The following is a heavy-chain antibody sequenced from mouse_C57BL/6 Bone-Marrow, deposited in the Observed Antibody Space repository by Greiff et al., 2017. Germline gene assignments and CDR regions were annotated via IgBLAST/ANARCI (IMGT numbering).Heavy chain of an antibody. V-gene: IGHV1-50*01. CDR3: ARSGGYFDY. J-gene: IGHJ2*01. CDR1: GYTFTSYW. D-gene: IGHD4-1*01. Sequence: QVQLQQPGAELVKPGASVKLSCKASGYTFTSYWMQWVNQRPGQGLEWIGEIDPSDSYTNYNQKLKGKATLNVDTASSTAYMQLSSLTSEDSAVYYCARSGGYFDYWGQGTTLTVSS. CDR2: IDPSDSYT.